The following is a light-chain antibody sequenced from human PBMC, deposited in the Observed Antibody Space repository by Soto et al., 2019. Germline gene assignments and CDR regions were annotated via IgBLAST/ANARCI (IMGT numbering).Light chain of an antibody. Sequence: EIVMTQSPATLSVSPGERATLSCGASQSVSSNLAWYQHKPGQAPRLLIYGASTRATGIPARFSGSGSGTEFTLTISSLQPDDFATYYCQHYNSYSEAFGQGTKVELK. V-gene: IGKV3-15*01. J-gene: IGKJ1*01. CDR3: QHYNSYSEA. CDR2: GAS. CDR1: QSVSSN.